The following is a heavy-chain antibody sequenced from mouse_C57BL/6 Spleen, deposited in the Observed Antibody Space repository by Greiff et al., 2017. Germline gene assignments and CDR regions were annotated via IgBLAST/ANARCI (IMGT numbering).Heavy chain of an antibody. CDR1: GYTFTSYG. J-gene: IGHJ3*01. Sequence: VQLQQSGAELARPGASVKLSCKASGYTFTSYGISWVKQRTGQGLEWIGEIYPRSGNTYYNEKFKGKATLTADTSSSTAYLELRSLTSEDSAVYFCAREGEESYYEAYWGQGTLVTVAA. CDR2: IYPRSGNT. CDR3: AREGEESYYEAY. D-gene: IGHD1-1*01. V-gene: IGHV1-81*01.